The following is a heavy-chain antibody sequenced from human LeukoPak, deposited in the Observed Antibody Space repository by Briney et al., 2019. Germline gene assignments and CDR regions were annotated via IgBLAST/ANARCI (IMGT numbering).Heavy chain of an antibody. J-gene: IGHJ4*02. D-gene: IGHD5-12*01. Sequence: ASVTVSSKASGYTFTGYYMHWVRQAPGQGLEWMGWINPNSGDTNYAQKFQGRVTMTRDTSISTAYMELSGLRSDDTAVYYCARARENNGYHYFDDWGQGTLGTVSS. CDR1: GYTFTGYY. CDR3: ARARENNGYHYFDD. CDR2: INPNSGDT. V-gene: IGHV1-2*02.